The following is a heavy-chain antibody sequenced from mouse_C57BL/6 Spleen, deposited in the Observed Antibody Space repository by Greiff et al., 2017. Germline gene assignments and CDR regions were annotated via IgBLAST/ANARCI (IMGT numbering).Heavy chain of an antibody. CDR3: TRRSYYYGSSIYAMDY. CDR1: GYTFTDYE. Sequence: QVQLQQSGAELVRPGASVTLSCKASGYTFTDYEMHWVKQTPVHGLEWIGAIDPETGGTAYNQKFKGKAILTADKSSSTAYMELRSLISEESAVYYCTRRSYYYGSSIYAMDYWGQGTSVTVSS. CDR2: IDPETGGT. J-gene: IGHJ4*01. D-gene: IGHD1-1*01. V-gene: IGHV1-15*01.